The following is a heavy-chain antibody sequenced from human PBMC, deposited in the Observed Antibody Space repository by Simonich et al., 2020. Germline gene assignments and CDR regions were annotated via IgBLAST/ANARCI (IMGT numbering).Heavy chain of an antibody. CDR3: AKDVAAAGTEYFQH. CDR1: GFTFDDYA. J-gene: IGHJ1*01. Sequence: EVQLVESGGGLVQPGRSLRLSCAASGFTFDDYAMHWVRQAPGKALERVSGISWKSVSIGYADSVQGRVTISRDNAKNSLYLQMNSLRAEDTALYYCAKDVAAAGTEYFQHWGQGTLVTVSS. V-gene: IGHV3-9*01. CDR2: ISWKSVSI. D-gene: IGHD6-13*01.